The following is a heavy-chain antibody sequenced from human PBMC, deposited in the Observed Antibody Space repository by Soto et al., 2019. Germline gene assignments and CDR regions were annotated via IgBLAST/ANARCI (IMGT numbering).Heavy chain of an antibody. CDR2: IFYSGST. CDR1: GDSISSDY. V-gene: IGHV4-59*01. Sequence: SETLSLTCTVSGDSISSDYWSWIRQPPGRGLEWIGYIFYSGSTNYNPSLKSRVTMSADRSKNHFSLKLTSVTAADTAVYYCAREDYDFWSGYSYYFAYWGQGTLVTVSS. D-gene: IGHD3-3*01. CDR3: AREDYDFWSGYSYYFAY. J-gene: IGHJ4*02.